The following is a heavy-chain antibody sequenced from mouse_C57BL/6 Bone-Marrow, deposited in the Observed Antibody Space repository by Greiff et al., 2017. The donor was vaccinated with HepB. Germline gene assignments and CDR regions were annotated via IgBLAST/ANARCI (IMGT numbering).Heavy chain of an antibody. CDR2: IPPNSGST. CDR3: ARGPYYGSSYDY. D-gene: IGHD1-1*01. CDR1: GYTFTSYW. V-gene: IGHV1-64*01. J-gene: IGHJ2*01. Sequence: QVQLQQPGAELVKPGASVKLSCKASGYTFTSYWMHWVKQRPGQGLEWIGMIPPNSGSTNYNEKFKSKATLTVDKSSSTAYMQLSSLTSEDSAVYYCARGPYYGSSYDYWGQGTTLTVSS.